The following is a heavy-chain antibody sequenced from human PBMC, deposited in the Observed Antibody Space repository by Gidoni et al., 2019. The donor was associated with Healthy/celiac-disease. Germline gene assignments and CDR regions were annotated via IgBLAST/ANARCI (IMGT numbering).Heavy chain of an antibody. CDR2: ISYDGSNK. J-gene: IGHJ4*02. CDR3: ARAAVMDTAMVTDY. Sequence: QVQLVESGGGVVQPGRSLRLSFAASGFTFRSYARHWVRQAPGKGLEWVAVISYDGSNKYYADSVKGRFTISRDNSKNTLYLQMNSLRAEDTAVYYCARAAVMDTAMVTDYWGQGTLVTVSS. V-gene: IGHV3-30*04. CDR1: GFTFRSYA. D-gene: IGHD5-18*01.